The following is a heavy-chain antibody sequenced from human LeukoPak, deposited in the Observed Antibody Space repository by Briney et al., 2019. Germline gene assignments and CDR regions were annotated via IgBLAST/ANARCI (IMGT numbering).Heavy chain of an antibody. CDR2: ITGNGGST. Sequence: GGPLRLSCAASGLTFSNYAMSGVRQAPGKGREGVSVITGNGGSTFYADSVKGRFTISRDTSQNTVHLQMSSLRAEDTALYYCAKPGGTQFLSGDDFWGPGTLVTVSS. D-gene: IGHD2-8*02. CDR1: GLTFSNYA. J-gene: IGHJ4*02. CDR3: AKPGGTQFLSGDDF. V-gene: IGHV3-23*01.